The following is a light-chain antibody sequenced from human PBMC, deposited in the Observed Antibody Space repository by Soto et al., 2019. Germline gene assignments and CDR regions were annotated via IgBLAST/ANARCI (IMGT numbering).Light chain of an antibody. CDR2: DDS. V-gene: IGLV3-21*02. CDR1: NIGSKS. CDR3: QVWDSSSDHPGV. Sequence: SYELTQPPSVSVAPGQTARITCGGNNIGSKSVHWYQQKPCQAPVLVVYDDSDRPSGIPERFSGSNSGNTATLTISRVEAGDEADYYCQVWDSSSDHPGVFGGGTKVTVL. J-gene: IGLJ2*01.